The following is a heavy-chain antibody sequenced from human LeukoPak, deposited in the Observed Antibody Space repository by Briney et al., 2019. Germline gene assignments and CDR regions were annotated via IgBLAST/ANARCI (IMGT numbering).Heavy chain of an antibody. D-gene: IGHD3-10*01. Sequence: ASVKVSCKASGSTLTGYYMNWVRQAPGQGLEWMGWINPNTGDTEYAQKFQGRVTMTEDTSTDTAYMELSSLRSEDTAVYYCATVSFGSGSPLMGYFDYWGQGTLVTVSS. V-gene: IGHV1-2*02. CDR3: ATVSFGSGSPLMGYFDY. J-gene: IGHJ4*02. CDR1: GSTLTGYY. CDR2: INPNTGDT.